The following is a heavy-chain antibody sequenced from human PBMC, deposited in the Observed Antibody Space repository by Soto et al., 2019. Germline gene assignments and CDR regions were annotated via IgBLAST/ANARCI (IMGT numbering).Heavy chain of an antibody. CDR2: SSYNGAT. Sequence: PSETLSLTCTVSTDSSSFTNSYWGWIRQPPGKGLQWIGSSSYNGATFYNPSLKGRVVISFDTSKKQSSLQVTSVTAADTAVYFCARHRIEVVWRGFDFWGQGSPVTVSS. V-gene: IGHV4-39*01. J-gene: IGHJ4*02. CDR3: ARHRIEVVWRGFDF. D-gene: IGHD3-10*01. CDR1: TDSSSFTNSY.